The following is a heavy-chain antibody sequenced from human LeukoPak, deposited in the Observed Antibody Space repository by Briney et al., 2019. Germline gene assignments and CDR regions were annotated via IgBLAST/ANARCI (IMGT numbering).Heavy chain of an antibody. CDR3: ARDRVVGWGGGEFDY. V-gene: IGHV6-1*01. D-gene: IGHD2-15*01. CDR1: GDSVSSNSAA. CDR2: TYYRSKLYN. Sequence: SQTLSLTCAISGDSVSSNSAASNWIRQSPSRGLEWLVRTYYRSKLYNDYAVSVKSRITINPDTSKNQFSLQLNSVTPEDTAVYYCARDRVVGWGGGEFDYWGQGTLVTVSS. J-gene: IGHJ4*02.